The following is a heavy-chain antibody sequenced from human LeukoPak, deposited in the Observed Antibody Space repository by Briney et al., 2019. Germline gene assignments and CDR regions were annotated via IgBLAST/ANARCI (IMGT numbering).Heavy chain of an antibody. CDR2: IKQDGSEK. J-gene: IGHJ2*01. D-gene: IGHD6-19*01. V-gene: IGHV3-7*01. CDR3: ATRSSYSSGWYAGYFDL. CDR1: GFTFSIYW. Sequence: PGGSLRLSCSASGFTFSIYWMSWVRQAPGKGLEWLANIKQDGSEKYYVDSVKGRFTISRDNAKNSLYLQMNSLRAEDTAVYYCATRSSYSSGWYAGYFDLWGRGTLVTVSS.